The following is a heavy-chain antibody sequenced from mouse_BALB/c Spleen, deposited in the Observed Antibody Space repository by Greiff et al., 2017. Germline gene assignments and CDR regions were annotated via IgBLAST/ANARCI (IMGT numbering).Heavy chain of an antibody. CDR1: GFTFSDYY. CDR2: ISDGGSYT. D-gene: IGHD4-1*01. V-gene: IGHV5-4*02. J-gene: IGHJ2*01. Sequence: EVHLVESGGGLVKPGGSLKLSCAASGFTFSDYYMYWVRQTPEKRLEWVATISDGGSYTYYPDSVKGRFTISRDNAKNNLYLQMSSLKSEDTAMYYCAVTGRFDYWGQGTTLTVSS. CDR3: AVTGRFDY.